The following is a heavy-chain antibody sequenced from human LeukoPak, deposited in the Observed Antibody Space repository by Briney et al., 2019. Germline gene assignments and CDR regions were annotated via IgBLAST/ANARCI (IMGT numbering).Heavy chain of an antibody. D-gene: IGHD3-22*01. V-gene: IGHV3-23*01. J-gene: IGHJ4*02. CDR3: AKDAYYYDSSGLIDY. CDR1: GFTFSSYA. Sequence: GGSLRLSCAASGFTFSSYAMSWVRQAPGKGLEWVSAISGSGGSTYYADSVKGRFTISRDNSTNTLYLQMNSLRAEDTAVYYCAKDAYYYDSSGLIDYWGQGTLVTISS. CDR2: ISGSGGST.